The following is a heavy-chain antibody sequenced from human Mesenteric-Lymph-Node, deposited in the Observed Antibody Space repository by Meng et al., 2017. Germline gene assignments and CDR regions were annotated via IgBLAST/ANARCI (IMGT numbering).Heavy chain of an antibody. CDR3: ARLYCSGGSCYTINY. V-gene: IGHV7-4-1*02. D-gene: IGHD2-15*01. J-gene: IGHJ4*02. CDR2: INTNTGNP. Sequence: YGSELDEPGDSVKVSGKSAGYAFASYAMNWVRQAPGQGIEWMGWINTNTGNPTYAQGFTGRFVFSLDTSVSTAYLQISSLKAADTAVYYCARLYCSGGSCYTINYWGQGTLVTVSS. CDR1: GYAFASYA.